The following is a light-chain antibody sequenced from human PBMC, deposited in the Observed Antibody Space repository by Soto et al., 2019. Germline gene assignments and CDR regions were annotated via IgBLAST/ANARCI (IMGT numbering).Light chain of an antibody. J-gene: IGKJ4*01. Sequence: EIVLTQSPATLSLSPGERATLSCRASQSVSSYLAWYQQKPGQAPRLLIYDASNRATGIPARFTGSGSGTDFTLTIRSLEPEDFAIYYCQQRDSWPLTFGGGTKVDIK. CDR1: QSVSSY. CDR2: DAS. V-gene: IGKV3-11*01. CDR3: QQRDSWPLT.